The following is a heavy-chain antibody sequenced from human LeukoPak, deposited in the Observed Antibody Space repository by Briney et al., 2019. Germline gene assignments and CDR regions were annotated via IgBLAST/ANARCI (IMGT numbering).Heavy chain of an antibody. CDR2: ISSSSSYI. D-gene: IGHD6-19*01. V-gene: IGHV3-21*01. CDR1: GFTFSSYS. Sequence: PGGSLRLSCAASGFTFSSYSMNWVRQAPGKGLEWVSSISSSSSYIYYADSVKGRFTISRDNAKNSLYLQMNSLRAEDTAVYYCARDRESWLVQGFFDYWGQGTLVTVSS. CDR3: ARDRESWLVQGFFDY. J-gene: IGHJ4*02.